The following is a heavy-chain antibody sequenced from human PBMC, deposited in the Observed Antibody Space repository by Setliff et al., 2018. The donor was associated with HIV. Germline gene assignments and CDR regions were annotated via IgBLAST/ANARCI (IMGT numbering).Heavy chain of an antibody. CDR3: ARDPAMSGWALAD. J-gene: IGHJ4*02. Sequence: GGSLRLSCAASGFIFKTDAMHWVRQAPGKGLEWVAVIWYDGSNKEYGDSVKGRFTISRDNSKNMVYLEMNNLRGEDSAVYYCARDPAMSGWALADWGQGTQVTVSS. CDR2: IWYDGSNK. V-gene: IGHV3-33*01. D-gene: IGHD6-19*01. CDR1: GFIFKTDA.